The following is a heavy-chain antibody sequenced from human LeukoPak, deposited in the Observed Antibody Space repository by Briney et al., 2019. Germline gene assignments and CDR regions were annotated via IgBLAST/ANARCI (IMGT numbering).Heavy chain of an antibody. CDR3: ARVRRYYDILSKPFDY. CDR1: GYTFTGYY. V-gene: IGHV1-2*02. J-gene: IGHJ4*02. CDR2: INPNSGAT. D-gene: IGHD3-9*01. Sequence: VASVKVSCKASGYTFTGYYMHWVRQAPGQGLEWMGWINPNSGATNYAQKFQGRVTMTRDTSITTVYMELSRLRSDDTAVYYCARVRRYYDILSKPFDYWGQGTLVTVSS.